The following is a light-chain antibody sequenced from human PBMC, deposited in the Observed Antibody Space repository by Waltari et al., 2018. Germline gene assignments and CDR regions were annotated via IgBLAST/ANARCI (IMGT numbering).Light chain of an antibody. CDR2: DAS. V-gene: IGKV3-20*01. CDR1: QSVGRS. CDR3: QKYVNLPAT. Sequence: IVLTQSPGTLSLSPGERATLSCRASQSVGRSLAWYQKKPGKAPRLLSYDASSRATAIPDRFSGSGSGTDFSLTISRLEPEDFAVYYCQKYVNLPATFGQGTTVEIK. J-gene: IGKJ1*01.